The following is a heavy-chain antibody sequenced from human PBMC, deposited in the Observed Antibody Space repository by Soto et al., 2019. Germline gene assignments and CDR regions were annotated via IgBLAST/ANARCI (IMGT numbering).Heavy chain of an antibody. D-gene: IGHD3-22*01. CDR1: GFTFSSYW. CDR2: IRSKANSYAT. J-gene: IGHJ5*02. V-gene: IGHV3-73*01. Sequence: PGGSLRLSCAASGFTFSSYWIHWVRQASGKGLEWVGRIRSKANSYATAYAASVKGRFTISRDDSKNTAYLQMNSLKTEDTAVYYCTRSALIDYYDSSGLHLWGQGTLVTVSS. CDR3: TRSALIDYYDSSGLHL.